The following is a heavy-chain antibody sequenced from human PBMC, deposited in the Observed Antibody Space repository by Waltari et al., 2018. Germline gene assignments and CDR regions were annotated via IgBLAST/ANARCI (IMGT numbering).Heavy chain of an antibody. D-gene: IGHD1-7*01. CDR2: LSGSGRDT. Sequence: EVQLLESGGGLGQLGGYMRLSWKASGFTFGHSAMSWVRQAPGKGLEWVSGLSGSGRDTYYAASVEGRFTISRDNSKNTLSLQMNSLRLDDTAVDYCSGGISGTIGWDYWGQGTQVTVSS. J-gene: IGHJ4*02. CDR3: SGGISGTIGWDY. V-gene: IGHV3-23*01. CDR1: GFTFGHSA.